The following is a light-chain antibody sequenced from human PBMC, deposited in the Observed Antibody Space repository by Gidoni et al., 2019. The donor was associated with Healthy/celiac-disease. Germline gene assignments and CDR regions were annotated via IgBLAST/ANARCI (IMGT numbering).Light chain of an antibody. J-gene: IGKJ1*01. V-gene: IGKV1-6*01. CDR3: LQGYNYPPT. CDR1: QGIRND. CDR2: AAS. Sequence: AILMTQPPSSQSASGGERVTITCRASQGIRNDLGWYQQKPGQAPKLLIYAASSLQSGVPSRFSGSGSGTDFTLTISSLQPEDFATYYCLQGYNYPPTFGQGTKVEIK.